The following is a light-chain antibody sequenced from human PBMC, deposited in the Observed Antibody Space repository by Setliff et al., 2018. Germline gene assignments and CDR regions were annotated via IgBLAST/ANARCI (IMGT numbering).Light chain of an antibody. CDR2: GAS. Sequence: IQLTQSPSPVSASVGDRVTISCRASQAIASGLAWYQQKQGRAPKVLISGASNLESGVPSRFSGSGSGTDFTLTISGLQPEDFATYYCQQFKNSPLTFGGGTKVDIK. V-gene: IGKV1D-13*01. CDR3: QQFKNSPLT. CDR1: QAIASG. J-gene: IGKJ4*01.